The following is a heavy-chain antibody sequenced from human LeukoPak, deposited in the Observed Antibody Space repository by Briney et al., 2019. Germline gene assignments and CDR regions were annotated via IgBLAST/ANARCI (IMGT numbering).Heavy chain of an antibody. CDR3: ARFYTTSQYGSGYMDV. J-gene: IGHJ6*03. CDR2: MSYSGST. CDR1: GGSISSSSYY. D-gene: IGHD3-10*01. Sequence: PSETLSLTCTVSGGSISSSSYYWGWIRQPPGKGLEWIGSMSYSGSTYYNPSLKSRVTIAVDTSKTQFSLKLSPVTAADTAVYYCARFYTTSQYGSGYMDVWGKGTTVTVSS. V-gene: IGHV4-39*01.